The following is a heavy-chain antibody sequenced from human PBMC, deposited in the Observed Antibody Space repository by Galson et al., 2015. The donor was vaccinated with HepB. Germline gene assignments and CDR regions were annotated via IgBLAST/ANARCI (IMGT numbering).Heavy chain of an antibody. CDR2: ITSSSSAT. J-gene: IGHJ4*02. CDR3: ARDVGAGYLFDY. V-gene: IGHV3-48*02. D-gene: IGHD3-9*01. Sequence: SLRLSCAASGFTFSSYSMNWVRQAPGKGLEWVSYITSSSSATYYADSVKGRFTISRDNARNSLYLQMSTLRDDDTAVYYCARDVGAGYLFDYWGPGILVTVSS. CDR1: GFTFSSYS.